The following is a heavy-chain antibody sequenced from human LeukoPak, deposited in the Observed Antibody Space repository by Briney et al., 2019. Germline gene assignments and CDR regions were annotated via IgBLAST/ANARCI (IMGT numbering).Heavy chain of an antibody. CDR3: ATKYGES. D-gene: IGHD4/OR15-4a*01. V-gene: IGHV3-66*02. CDR2: IWIDGTT. CDR1: GFTVSTSY. Sequence: GXXLRLSCVVSGFTVSTSYMAWVRQAPGKGLECVSLIWIDGTTHYSDSVKGRFTISGDNSKNTLYLQMNSLRPEDTAVYYCATKYGESWGQGTLVTVSS. J-gene: IGHJ5*02.